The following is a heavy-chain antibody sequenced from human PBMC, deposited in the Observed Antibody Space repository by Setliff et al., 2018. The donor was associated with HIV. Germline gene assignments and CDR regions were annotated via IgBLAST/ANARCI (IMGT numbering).Heavy chain of an antibody. CDR3: ARDPSGTLFGTL. J-gene: IGHJ4*02. D-gene: IGHD3-3*01. CDR1: GDSVSGGSKY. CDR2: IYSSGTT. V-gene: IGHV4-61*09. Sequence: SETLSLTCAVSGDSVSGGSKYWSWTRQSAGKGQEWIGHIYSSGTTNYKPSLKSRVTISMDASNNQISLTMNSVTAADTGVYYCARDPSGTLFGTLWGQGTQVTVSS.